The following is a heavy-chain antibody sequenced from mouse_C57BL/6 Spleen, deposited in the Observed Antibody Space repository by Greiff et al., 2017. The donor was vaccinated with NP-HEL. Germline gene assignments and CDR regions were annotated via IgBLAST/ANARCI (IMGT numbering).Heavy chain of an antibody. CDR3: ARCWLDY. CDR1: GYTFTSYW. V-gene: IGHV1-59*01. J-gene: IGHJ2*01. Sequence: QVQLQQSGAELVRPGTSVKLSCKASGYTFTSYWMHWVKQRPGQGLEWIGVIDPSDSYTNYNQKFKGKATLTVDTSSSTAYMQLSSLTSEDSAVYYCARCWLDYWGQGTTLTVSS. CDR2: IDPSDSYT.